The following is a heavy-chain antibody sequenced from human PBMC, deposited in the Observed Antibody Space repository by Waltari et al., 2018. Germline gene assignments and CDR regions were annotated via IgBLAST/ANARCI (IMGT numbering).Heavy chain of an antibody. J-gene: IGHJ4*02. V-gene: IGHV3-23*01. CDR2: ISVSGGRT. D-gene: IGHD3-22*01. CDR1: GFTFSSYA. Sequence: EVQMLEYGGGLVQPGGELRLSCAASGFTFSSYAMSWVRQATGQGLEWVSAISVSGGRTYSPDTGQCRFTISRDNAKNTLYLQMNSLRAEDTAVYYCAKDYYDSSGYDYWGQGTLVTVSS. CDR3: AKDYYDSSGYDY.